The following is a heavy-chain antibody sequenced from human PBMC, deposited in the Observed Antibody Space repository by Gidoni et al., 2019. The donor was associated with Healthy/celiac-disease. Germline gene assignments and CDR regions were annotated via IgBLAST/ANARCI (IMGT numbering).Heavy chain of an antibody. CDR2: IISSSSYI. J-gene: IGHJ3*02. D-gene: IGHD2-8*01. CDR1: GFTFSSYS. CDR3: ARDLMVWSNDAAFDI. V-gene: IGHV3-21*01. Sequence: EVQLVESGGGLVKPGGPLRLSCSASGFTFSSYSMNWFRQAPGKGRELFSSIISSSSYIYYSDSVKGRFTISRDNAKNSLYLQMNSLRAEDTAVYYCARDLMVWSNDAAFDIWGQGTMVTVSS.